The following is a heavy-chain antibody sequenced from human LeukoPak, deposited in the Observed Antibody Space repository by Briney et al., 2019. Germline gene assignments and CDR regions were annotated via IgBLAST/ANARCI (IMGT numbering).Heavy chain of an antibody. D-gene: IGHD6-19*01. V-gene: IGHV3-30*04. J-gene: IGHJ6*02. CDR2: ISYDGSNK. Sequence: PGGSLRLSCAASGFTFSSYAMHWVRQAPGKGLEWVAVISYDGSNKYYADSVKGRFTISRDNSKNTLYLQMNSLRAEDTAVYYCARDLGSGSGWYFYYYGMDVWGQGTTVTVS. CDR3: ARDLGSGSGWYFYYYGMDV. CDR1: GFTFSSYA.